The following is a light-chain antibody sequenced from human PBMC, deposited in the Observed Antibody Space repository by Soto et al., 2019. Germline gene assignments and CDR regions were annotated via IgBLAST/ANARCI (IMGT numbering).Light chain of an antibody. CDR1: SSDVGYYNY. V-gene: IGLV2-8*01. CDR3: SSYAGSNYPYV. CDR2: DVS. J-gene: IGLJ1*01. Sequence: QSVLTQPPSASGSPGRSVTIACTGTSSDVGYYNYVSWYQQPPGKAPKLLIYDVSKRPSGVPDRFSGSKSGNTASLTVSGLQAEDEGDYYCSSYAGSNYPYVFGTGAKVTVL.